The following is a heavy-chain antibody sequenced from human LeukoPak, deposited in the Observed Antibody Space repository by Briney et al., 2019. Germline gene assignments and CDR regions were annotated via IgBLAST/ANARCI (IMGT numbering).Heavy chain of an antibody. CDR3: ARNPRGPFYPFVDY. V-gene: IGHV3-7*01. Sequence: GGSLRLSCAASGFTFSSYAMSWVRQAPGKGLEWVANIKQDGSEKYYVDSVKGRFTISRDNAKNSLYLQMNSLRAEDTAVYYCARNPRGPFYPFVDYWGQGALVTVSS. CDR1: GFTFSSYA. CDR2: IKQDGSEK. J-gene: IGHJ4*02. D-gene: IGHD2/OR15-2a*01.